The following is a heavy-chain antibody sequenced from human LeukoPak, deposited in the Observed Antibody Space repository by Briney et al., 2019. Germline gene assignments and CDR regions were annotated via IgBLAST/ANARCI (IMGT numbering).Heavy chain of an antibody. CDR2: IYYSGST. Sequence: SETLSLTCTVSGGSISSYYWSWIRQPPGKGLEWIGYIYYSGSTNYNPSLKSRVTISVDTSKNQFSLKLSSVTAGDTAVYYCARVVRSGSLYFDLWGRGTLVTVSS. D-gene: IGHD3-3*01. V-gene: IGHV4-59*01. CDR1: GGSISSYY. J-gene: IGHJ2*01. CDR3: ARVVRSGSLYFDL.